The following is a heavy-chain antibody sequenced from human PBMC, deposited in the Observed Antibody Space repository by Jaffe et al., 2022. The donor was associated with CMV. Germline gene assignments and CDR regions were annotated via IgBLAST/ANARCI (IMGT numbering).Heavy chain of an antibody. CDR1: GGSISSYY. CDR3: ARAIVGATGDYYYYYMDV. V-gene: IGHV4-59*01. CDR2: IYYSGST. Sequence: QVQLQESGPGLVKPSETLSLTCTVSGGSISSYYWSWIRQPPGKGLEWIGYIYYSGSTNYNPSLKSRVTISVDTSKNQFSLKLSSVTAADTAVYYCARAIVGATGDYYYYYMDVWGKGTTVTVSS. J-gene: IGHJ6*03. D-gene: IGHD1-26*01.